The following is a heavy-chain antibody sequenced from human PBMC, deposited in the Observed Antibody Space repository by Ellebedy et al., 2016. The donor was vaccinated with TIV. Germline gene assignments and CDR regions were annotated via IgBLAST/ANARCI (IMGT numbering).Heavy chain of an antibody. D-gene: IGHD3-16*01. Sequence: GESLKISCAASGFTFNTYSMSWVRQAPGKGLEWVSSSTSGGEVTHYAASVKGRFTISRENSQNTLYLQMNGLRAEDTAVYYCARDLMGASHGMDVWGQGTTVTVSS. CDR2: TSGGEVT. J-gene: IGHJ6*02. CDR1: GFTFNTYS. CDR3: ARDLMGASHGMDV. V-gene: IGHV3-53*01.